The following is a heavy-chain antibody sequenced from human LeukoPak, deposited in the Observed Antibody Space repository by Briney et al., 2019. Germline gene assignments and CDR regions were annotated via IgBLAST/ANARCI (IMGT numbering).Heavy chain of an antibody. V-gene: IGHV4/OR15-8*02. CDR1: GGSISDSNW. Sequence: PSETLSLTCVVSGGSISDSNWWSWVRQPPGKRLEWIAENYKSRIIDYNPSHESRATISLDKSKNQLSLKLTSVTAADTAVYYCARDPHTSGWPSGYWGQGTLVTVSS. D-gene: IGHD6-19*01. CDR2: NYKSRII. CDR3: ARDPHTSGWPSGY. J-gene: IGHJ4*02.